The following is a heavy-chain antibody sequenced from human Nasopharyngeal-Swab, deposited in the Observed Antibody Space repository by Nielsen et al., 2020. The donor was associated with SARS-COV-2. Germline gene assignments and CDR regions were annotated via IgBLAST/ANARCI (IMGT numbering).Heavy chain of an antibody. V-gene: IGHV3-73*01. Sequence: GESLKISCAASGFIFSDSAIHWVRQASGKGLEWVGRIRSKGNSYATEYAASVEGRFTISRDDSKNTAYLQMNSLITEDTAVYYCTRCGGSCYTGKDYWGQGNMVTVSS. J-gene: IGHJ4*02. CDR3: TRCGGSCYTGKDY. CDR1: GFIFSDSA. CDR2: IRSKGNSYAT. D-gene: IGHD2-15*01.